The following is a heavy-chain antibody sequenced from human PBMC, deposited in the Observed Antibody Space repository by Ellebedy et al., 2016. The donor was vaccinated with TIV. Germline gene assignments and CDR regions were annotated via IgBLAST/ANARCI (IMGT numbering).Heavy chain of an antibody. CDR1: GGSFSGYY. V-gene: IGHV4-34*01. D-gene: IGHD3-9*01. Sequence: MPSETLSLTCAVYGGSFSGYYWSLIRQPPGKGLEWIGEINHSGSTNYNPSLKSRVTISVDTSKNQFSLKLSSVTAADAAVYYCARLEDILTGYFDYWGQGTLFTVSS. CDR2: INHSGST. J-gene: IGHJ4*02. CDR3: ARLEDILTGYFDY.